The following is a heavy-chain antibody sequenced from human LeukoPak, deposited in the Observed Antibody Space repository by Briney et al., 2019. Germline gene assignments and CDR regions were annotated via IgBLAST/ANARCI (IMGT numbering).Heavy chain of an antibody. V-gene: IGHV3-53*01. CDR1: GFTVSRNY. J-gene: IGHJ4*02. Sequence: GGSLRLSCAASGFTVSRNYMSWVRQAPGKGLEWVSVIYSGGSTYYADSVKGRFTISRDNSKNTLYLQMNSLRAEDTAVYYCARDSYYYDSSGYQWGGFDYWGQGTLVTVSS. CDR3: ARDSYYYDSSGYQWGGFDY. D-gene: IGHD3-22*01. CDR2: IYSGGST.